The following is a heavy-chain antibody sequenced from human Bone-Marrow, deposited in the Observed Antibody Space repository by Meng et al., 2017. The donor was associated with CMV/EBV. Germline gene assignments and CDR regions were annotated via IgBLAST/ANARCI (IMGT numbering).Heavy chain of an antibody. J-gene: IGHJ4*02. CDR3: ARGARQYGSSFVFY. CDR1: GFPFSSYW. Sequence: GESLKISCAASGFPFSSYWMHWVRQAPGKGLVWVSRINSDGSSTSYADSVKGRFTISRDNAKNTLYLQMNSLRAEDTAVYYCARGARQYGSSFVFYWGQGTLVTVSS. CDR2: INSDGSST. D-gene: IGHD6-6*01. V-gene: IGHV3-74*01.